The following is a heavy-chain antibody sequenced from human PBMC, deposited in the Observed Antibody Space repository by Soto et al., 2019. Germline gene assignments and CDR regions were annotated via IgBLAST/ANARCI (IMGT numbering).Heavy chain of an antibody. CDR3: ARYSGGSCYGY. CDR2: INAGNGNT. CDR1: GYTFTSYA. D-gene: IGHD2-15*01. Sequence: GASVNVSCKASGYTFTSYAMHWVRQAPGQRLEWMGWINAGNGNTKYSQKFQGRVTITRDTSASTAYMELSSLRSEDTAVYYCARYSGGSCYGYWGQGTLVTVSS. J-gene: IGHJ4*02. V-gene: IGHV1-3*01.